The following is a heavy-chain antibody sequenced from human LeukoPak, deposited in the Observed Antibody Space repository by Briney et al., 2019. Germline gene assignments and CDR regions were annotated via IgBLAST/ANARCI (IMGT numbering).Heavy chain of an antibody. D-gene: IGHD6-13*01. CDR1: GFTFRSSE. V-gene: IGHV3-48*03. Sequence: GGSLRLSCATSGFTFRSSEMIWVRQAPGKGLEWVSYISGSGSAIFYADSVKGRFAISRDNAKNSLYLQMNTLAADDTAVYYCARGAEGIAASDSNFDYWGQGTLVTVSS. J-gene: IGHJ4*02. CDR3: ARGAEGIAASDSNFDY. CDR2: ISGSGSAI.